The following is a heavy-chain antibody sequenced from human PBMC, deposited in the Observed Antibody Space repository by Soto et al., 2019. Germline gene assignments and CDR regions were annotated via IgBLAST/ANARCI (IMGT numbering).Heavy chain of an antibody. V-gene: IGHV3-33*01. J-gene: IGHJ5*02. CDR1: GFTFSSYG. Sequence: GGSLRLSCAASGFTFSSYGMHWVRQAPGKGLEWVAVIWYDGSNKYYADSVKGRFTISRDNSKNTLYLQMNSLRAEDTAVYYCARDQGYLWFGDVGFDPWGQGTLVTVSS. CDR3: ARDQGYLWFGDVGFDP. CDR2: IWYDGSNK. D-gene: IGHD3-10*01.